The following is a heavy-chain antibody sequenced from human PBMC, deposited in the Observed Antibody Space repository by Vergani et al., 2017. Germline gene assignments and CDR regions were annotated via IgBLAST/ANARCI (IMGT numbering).Heavy chain of an antibody. CDR2: VSHSGDT. CDR1: GDSISSNLW. J-gene: IGHJ3*02. CDR3: ARLLIIPAARDAFDI. V-gene: IGHV4-4*03. Sequence: QVKLQESGPGLVKPPGTLSLNCAVSGDSISSNLWWSWVRPSPGKGLEWIGEVSHSGDTNYNPSLKSRVTMSVDKSTNQFSLKLTSVTAADTAVYYCARLLIIPAARDAFDIWGQGTSVTVSS. D-gene: IGHD2-2*01.